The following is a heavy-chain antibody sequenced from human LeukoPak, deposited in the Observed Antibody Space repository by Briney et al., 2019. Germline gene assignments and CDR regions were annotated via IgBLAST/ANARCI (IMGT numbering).Heavy chain of an antibody. D-gene: IGHD3-3*01. J-gene: IGHJ5*02. Sequence: PSGTLSLTCTASGGSISSYYWSWIRQPAGKGLEWIGRIYTSGSTNYNPSLKSRATMSVDTSKTQFSLTLSSVTAADTAVYYCARDFLGVVRRFAWFDPWGQGTLVTVSS. V-gene: IGHV4-4*07. CDR3: ARDFLGVVRRFAWFDP. CDR1: GGSISSYY. CDR2: IYTSGST.